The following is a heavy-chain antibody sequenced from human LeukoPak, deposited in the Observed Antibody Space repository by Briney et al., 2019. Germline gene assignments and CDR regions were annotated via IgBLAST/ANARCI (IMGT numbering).Heavy chain of an antibody. Sequence: GGSLRLSCAASGFTFSTYSMNWVRQAPGKGLEWVSVIYSGGSTYYADSVKGRFTISRDDSRDTLYLQMNSLRAEDTAVYYCAKVRYCRGGACFDAFDVWGQGTMVTVSS. D-gene: IGHD2-15*01. J-gene: IGHJ3*01. V-gene: IGHV3-66*01. CDR1: GFTFSTYS. CDR3: AKVRYCRGGACFDAFDV. CDR2: IYSGGST.